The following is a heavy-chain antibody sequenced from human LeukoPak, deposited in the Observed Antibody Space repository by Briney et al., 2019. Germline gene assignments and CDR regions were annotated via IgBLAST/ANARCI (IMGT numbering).Heavy chain of an antibody. J-gene: IGHJ4*02. CDR2: IYYSGST. V-gene: IGHV4-39*07. CDR1: GGSISSSGYY. Sequence: SETLSLTCTVSGGSISSSGYYWGWIRQPPGKGLEWIGSIYYSGSTYYNPSLKSRVTISVDTSKNQFSLKLSSVTAADTAVYYCARVSGYSYGYGDYWGQGTLVTVSS. CDR3: ARVSGYSYGYGDY. D-gene: IGHD5-18*01.